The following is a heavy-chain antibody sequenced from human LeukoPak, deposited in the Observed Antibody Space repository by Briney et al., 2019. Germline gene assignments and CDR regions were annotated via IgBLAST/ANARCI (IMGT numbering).Heavy chain of an antibody. D-gene: IGHD3-9*01. CDR3: ARHTRRVLRYFDWFQGSDAFDI. CDR2: MNPNSGNT. J-gene: IGHJ3*02. CDR1: GYTFTGYD. Sequence: ASVKVSCKASGYTFTGYDINWVRQATGQGLEWMGWMNPNSGNTGYAQKFQGRVTMTRNTSISTAYMELSSLRSEDTAVYYCARHTRRVLRYFDWFQGSDAFDIWGQGTMVTVSS. V-gene: IGHV1-8*01.